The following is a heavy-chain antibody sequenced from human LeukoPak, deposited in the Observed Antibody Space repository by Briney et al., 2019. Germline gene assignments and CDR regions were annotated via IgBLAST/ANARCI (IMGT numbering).Heavy chain of an antibody. V-gene: IGHV1-3*01. CDR1: GYTFTSYD. CDR3: ARDFRPYSSSWYRFDDY. CDR2: INAGNGNT. J-gene: IGHJ4*02. Sequence: ASVKVSCKASGYTFTSYDINWVRQAPGQRLGWMGWINAGNGNTKYSQKFQGRVTITRDTSASTAYMELSSLRSDDTAVYYCARDFRPYSSSWYRFDDYWGQGTLVTVSS. D-gene: IGHD6-13*01.